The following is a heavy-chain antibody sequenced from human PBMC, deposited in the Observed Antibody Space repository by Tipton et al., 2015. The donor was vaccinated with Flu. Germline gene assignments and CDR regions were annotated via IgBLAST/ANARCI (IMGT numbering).Heavy chain of an antibody. CDR2: INDSGSA. Sequence: LRLSCSASGFTFNNYEMNWVRQPPGKRLEWIGEINDSGSANYNPSLKSQVTMSVDTSKNQFSLKVKSVTAADTAVYYCARGTGYGTYFDSWGRGTLVTVSS. V-gene: IGHV4-34*01. CDR1: GFTFNNYE. J-gene: IGHJ4*02. CDR3: ARGTGYGTYFDS. D-gene: IGHD5-12*01.